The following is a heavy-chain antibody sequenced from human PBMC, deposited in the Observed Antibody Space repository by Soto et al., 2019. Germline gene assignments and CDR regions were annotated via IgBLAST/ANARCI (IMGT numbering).Heavy chain of an antibody. Sequence: EVQLLESGGGLVQPGGSLRLSCTASGFTFSSHAMTWVRQAPGKGLEWVSGLSDSGGSTYYADSVKGRFTISRDNSMNTLYLHMNTLRAEDTAVYYCAKVSSSWYSGFFDLWGQGTLVTVSS. J-gene: IGHJ4*02. CDR2: LSDSGGST. CDR3: AKVSSSWYSGFFDL. CDR1: GFTFSSHA. V-gene: IGHV3-23*01. D-gene: IGHD6-13*01.